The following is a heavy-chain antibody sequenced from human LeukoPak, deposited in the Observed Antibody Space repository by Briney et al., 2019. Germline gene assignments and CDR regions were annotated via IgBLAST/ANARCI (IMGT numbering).Heavy chain of an antibody. V-gene: IGHV4-4*07. CDR2: IYSSANI. D-gene: IGHD2-15*01. CDR3: ARVTGDLVGPFYYYYLDV. Sequence: PSETLSLTCTVSGGSMSEDYWGWIRQPAGRGLEWIGRIYSSANIDYNLSLESRVTLSIDTSNNQFSLRLSSVTAADTAVYYCARVTGDLVGPFYYYYLDVWGKGTTVTISS. CDR1: GGSMSEDY. J-gene: IGHJ6*03.